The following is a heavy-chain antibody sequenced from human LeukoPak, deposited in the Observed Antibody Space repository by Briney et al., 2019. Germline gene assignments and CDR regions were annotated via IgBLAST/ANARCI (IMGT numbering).Heavy chain of an antibody. Sequence: GGSLRLSCAASGFTFSSHAMHWVRQAPGKGLEWVSGISWNSGSIAYADSVKGRFTISRDNAKNSLYLQMNSLRPEDTALYYCAKGVRITMIRGAFDIWGQGTMVTVSS. V-gene: IGHV3-9*01. CDR2: ISWNSGSI. CDR1: GFTFSSHA. J-gene: IGHJ3*02. CDR3: AKGVRITMIRGAFDI. D-gene: IGHD3-10*01.